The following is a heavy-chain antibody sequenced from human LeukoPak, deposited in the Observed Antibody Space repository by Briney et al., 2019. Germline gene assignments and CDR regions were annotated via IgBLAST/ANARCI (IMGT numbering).Heavy chain of an antibody. D-gene: IGHD1-26*01. CDR2: IDWDGGST. CDR1: GFIFDDYT. Sequence: PGGSLRLSCAASGFIFDDYTMHWVRQTPGKGLEWVSLIDWDGGSTYYVDSVKGRFTISRDNSKNSLYLQMNTLTTEDTAFYYCAKDSVGSANVGALYYFDYWGQGTLVTVSS. CDR3: AKDSVGSANVGALYYFDY. V-gene: IGHV3-43*01. J-gene: IGHJ4*02.